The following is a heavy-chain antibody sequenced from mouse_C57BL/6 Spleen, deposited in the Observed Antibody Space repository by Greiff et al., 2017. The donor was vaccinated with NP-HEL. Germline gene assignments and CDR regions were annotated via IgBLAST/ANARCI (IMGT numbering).Heavy chain of an antibody. D-gene: IGHD2-5*01. CDR1: GYTFTSYW. CDR2: IDPSDSYT. J-gene: IGHJ1*03. Sequence: VQLQQPGAELVMPGASVKLSCKASGYTFTSYWMHWVKQRPGQGLEWIGEIDPSDSYTNYNQKFKGKSTLTVDKSSSTAYMQLSSLTSEDSAVYYCARGPYYSNYHWYFDVWGTGTTVTVSS. V-gene: IGHV1-69*01. CDR3: ARGPYYSNYHWYFDV.